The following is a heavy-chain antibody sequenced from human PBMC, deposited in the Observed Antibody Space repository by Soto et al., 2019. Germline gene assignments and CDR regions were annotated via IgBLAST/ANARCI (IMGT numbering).Heavy chain of an antibody. V-gene: IGHV4-34*01. D-gene: IGHD5-12*01. J-gene: IGHJ4*02. CDR3: ARGQEGVVATH. CDR1: GGSLSGYY. Sequence: QVQLQQWGAGLLKPSETLSLNCAVNGGSLSGYYWSWIRQPPGKGLEWIGEITDGGRTNYSPSLKSRATISSDTSNNQFSLRLYSVTAADMGVYYCARGQEGVVATHWDQGTLVTVSS. CDR2: ITDGGRT.